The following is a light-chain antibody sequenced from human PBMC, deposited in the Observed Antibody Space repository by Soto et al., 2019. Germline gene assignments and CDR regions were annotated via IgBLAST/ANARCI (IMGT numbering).Light chain of an antibody. J-gene: IGKJ5*01. CDR2: DAS. V-gene: IGKV3-11*01. Sequence: EIVLTQSPATLSLSPGERATLSCRASQSISFYLTWYQHKPGQAPRLLIYDASNRATGIPARFSGSGYGTDFTLTISSLEPEDFAVYYCQQRSNWPTFGQGTRLAIK. CDR3: QQRSNWPT. CDR1: QSISFY.